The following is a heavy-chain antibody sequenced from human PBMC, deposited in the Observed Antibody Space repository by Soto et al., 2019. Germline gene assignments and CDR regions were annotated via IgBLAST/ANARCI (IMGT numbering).Heavy chain of an antibody. V-gene: IGHV1-18*01. CDR1: GYTFTSYG. J-gene: IGHJ3*02. CDR2: ISAYNGNT. Sequence: ASVKVSCKASGYTFTSYGISWVRQAPGQGLEWMGWISAYNGNTNYAQKLQGRVTMTTDTSTSTAYMELRSLRSDDTAVYYCARDSAGKRHSSSDAFDIWGQGTMVTVSS. CDR3: ARDSAGKRHSSSDAFDI. D-gene: IGHD6-6*01.